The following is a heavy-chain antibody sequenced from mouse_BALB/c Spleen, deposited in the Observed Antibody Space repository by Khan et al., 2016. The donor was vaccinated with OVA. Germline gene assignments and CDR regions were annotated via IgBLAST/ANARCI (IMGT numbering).Heavy chain of an antibody. CDR3: ARGNGITEAY. CDR1: GFTFSDYY. J-gene: IGHJ3*01. CDR2: INDGGSYT. V-gene: IGHV5-4*02. D-gene: IGHD2-4*01. Sequence: EVELVESGGGLVKPGGSLKLSCAAAGFTFSDYYMYWVRQTPEKRLEWVATINDGGSYTYYPDSVKGRFTISRDNAKNNLYLQMSSLKSEDTAMYYCARGNGITEAYWGQGTLVTVSA.